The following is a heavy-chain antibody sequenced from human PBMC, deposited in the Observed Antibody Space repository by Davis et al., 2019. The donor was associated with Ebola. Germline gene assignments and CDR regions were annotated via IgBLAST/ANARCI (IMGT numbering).Heavy chain of an antibody. V-gene: IGHV4-59*08. CDR3: ARALIDSSGYYYIDY. CDR1: GGSISSFY. Sequence: SETLSLTCTVSGGSISSFYWRWIRQPPGKGLEWIGYIYYSGSTNYNPSLKSRVTISVDTSKKQFSLKLSSVTAADTAVYYCARALIDSSGYYYIDYWGQGTLVTVSS. D-gene: IGHD3-22*01. J-gene: IGHJ4*02. CDR2: IYYSGST.